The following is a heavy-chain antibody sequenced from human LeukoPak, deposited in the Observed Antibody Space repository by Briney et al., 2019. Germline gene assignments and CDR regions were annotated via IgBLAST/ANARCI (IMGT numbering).Heavy chain of an antibody. J-gene: IGHJ6*02. Sequence: GASVKVSCKASGYTFTSYGISWVRQAPGQGLEWMGGIIPIFGTANYAQKFQGRVTITADESTSTAYMELSSLRSEDTAVYYCARKLTGDDSAYYYYGMDVWGQGTTVTVSS. CDR2: IIPIFGTA. V-gene: IGHV1-69*13. CDR3: ARKLTGDDSAYYYYGMDV. D-gene: IGHD7-27*01. CDR1: GYTFTSYG.